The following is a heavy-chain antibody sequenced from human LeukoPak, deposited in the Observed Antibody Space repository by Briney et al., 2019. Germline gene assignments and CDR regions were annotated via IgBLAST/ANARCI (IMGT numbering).Heavy chain of an antibody. D-gene: IGHD6-13*01. V-gene: IGHV4-4*07. J-gene: IGHJ6*03. CDR2: FYTTGNT. CDR1: GDSISSYY. Sequence: SETLSLTCTVPGDSISSYYWSWIRQPAGKGLEWIGRFYTTGNTNYNPSLKSRVTISVDKSKNQFSLKLSSVTAADTAVYYCARAGGNSWSFYMDVWGKGTTVTVSS. CDR3: ARAGGNSWSFYMDV.